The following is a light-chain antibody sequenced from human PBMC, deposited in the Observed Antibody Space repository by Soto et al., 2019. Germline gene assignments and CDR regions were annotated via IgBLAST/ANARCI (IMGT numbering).Light chain of an antibody. Sequence: EIVMAPSPATLSAAPGERATLSCRASQSVSNNYLAWYQQKPGQAPRLLIYGASTRATGIPARFSGSGSGTEFTLTISRLEPEDFAVYYCQQYGSSGTFGQGTKVDI. CDR1: QSVSNNY. V-gene: IGKV3-20*01. CDR3: QQYGSSGT. J-gene: IGKJ1*01. CDR2: GAS.